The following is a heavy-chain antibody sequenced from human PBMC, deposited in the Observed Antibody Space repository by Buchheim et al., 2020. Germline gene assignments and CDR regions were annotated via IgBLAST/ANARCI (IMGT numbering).Heavy chain of an antibody. J-gene: IGHJ4*02. CDR1: GFTFSSYA. CDR2: ISGSGGSK. Sequence: VQLLESGGGLVQPGGSLRLSCAASGFTFSSYAMSWVRQAPGKGLEWVSAISGSGGSKYYPDSVKGRFTIARDNSRDTLYLQMNSLRVGDTAAYYCAKQSSGWYAVYIDYWGQGTL. CDR3: AKQSSGWYAVYIDY. V-gene: IGHV3-23*01. D-gene: IGHD6-19*01.